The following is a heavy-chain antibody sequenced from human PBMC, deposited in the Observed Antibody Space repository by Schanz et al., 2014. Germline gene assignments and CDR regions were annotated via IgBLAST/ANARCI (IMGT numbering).Heavy chain of an antibody. V-gene: IGHV1-69*02. Sequence: QVQLVQSGPEVKKPGSSVKVSCQAFGDTFSKYNIMWVRQVPGQGLEWLGRIMPLRGIGNNAWKFQDRLTITADKSMNITYMELSSLGTEDTAVYYCTRLRRADPNGVDVWATGITVIGSS. D-gene: IGHD6-19*01. CDR1: GDTFSKYN. J-gene: IGHJ6*04. CDR3: TRLRRADPNGVDV. CDR2: IMPLRGIG.